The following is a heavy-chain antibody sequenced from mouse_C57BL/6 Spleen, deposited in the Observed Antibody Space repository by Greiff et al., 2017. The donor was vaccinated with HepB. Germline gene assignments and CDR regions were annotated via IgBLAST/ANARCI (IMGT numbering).Heavy chain of an antibody. CDR2: IHPNSGST. D-gene: IGHD3-1*01. V-gene: IGHV1-64*01. J-gene: IGHJ2*01. Sequence: VQLQQPGAELVKPGASVKLSCKASGYTFTSYWMHWVKQRPGQGLEWIGMIHPNSGSTNYNEKFKSKATLTVDKSSSTAYMQLSSLTSEDSAVYYCAREGGYPYFDYWGQGTTLTVSS. CDR1: GYTFTSYW. CDR3: AREGGYPYFDY.